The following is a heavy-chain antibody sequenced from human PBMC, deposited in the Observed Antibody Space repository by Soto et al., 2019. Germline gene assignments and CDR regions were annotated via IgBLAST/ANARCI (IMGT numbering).Heavy chain of an antibody. D-gene: IGHD1-1*01. CDR3: ARARGAWNDVLH. J-gene: IGHJ4*02. Sequence: GGSLRLSCAASGFTFSIYGMHWVRQAPGKGLEWVAVIWYDGSNKYYADSVKGRFTISRDNSKNTLYLQMNSLRAEDTAVYYCARARGAWNDVLHWGQGTLVTVSS. V-gene: IGHV3-33*01. CDR2: IWYDGSNK. CDR1: GFTFSIYG.